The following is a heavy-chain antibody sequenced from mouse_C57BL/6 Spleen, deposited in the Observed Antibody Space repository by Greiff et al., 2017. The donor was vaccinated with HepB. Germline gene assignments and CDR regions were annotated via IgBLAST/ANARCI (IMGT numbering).Heavy chain of an antibody. CDR1: GYTFTSYW. Sequence: QLQQSGAELVKPGASVKLSCKASGYTFTSYWMHWVKKRPGRGLEWSGRIDPNSGGTKYNEKFKSKATLTVDKPSSTAYMQLSSLTSEDSAVYYCAKVLLRSFYSAMDYWGQGTSVTVSS. CDR3: AKVLLRSFYSAMDY. D-gene: IGHD1-1*01. CDR2: IDPNSGGT. V-gene: IGHV1-72*01. J-gene: IGHJ4*01.